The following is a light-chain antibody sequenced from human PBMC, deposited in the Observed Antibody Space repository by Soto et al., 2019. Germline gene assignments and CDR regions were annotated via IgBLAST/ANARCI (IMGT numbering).Light chain of an antibody. CDR1: GSDISAYNY. V-gene: IGLV2-14*01. CDR3: SSYTAFTTYV. Sequence: QSVLTQPASVSGSPGQSITISCTGTGSDISAYNYVSWYQQHPGKAPKLMIYEVGDRPSGLSNRFSGSKSGNTASLTISRLQPEDEADYYCSSYTAFTTYVFGSGTKVTVL. CDR2: EVG. J-gene: IGLJ1*01.